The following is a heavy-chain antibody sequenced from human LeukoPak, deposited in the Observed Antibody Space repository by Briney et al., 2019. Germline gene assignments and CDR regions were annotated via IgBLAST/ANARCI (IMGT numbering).Heavy chain of an antibody. CDR2: ISSGSTII. D-gene: IGHD5-18*01. CDR3: AGRVTGYSSGYVY. V-gene: IGHV3-48*01. Sequence: GGSLRLSCAASGFTFSSHSMNWVRQAPGKGLEWVSYISSGSTIIHYADSVKGRFTISRDNSENIVYLQMNNLRAEDTAVYYCAGRVTGYSSGYVYWGQGTLVTVSS. J-gene: IGHJ4*02. CDR1: GFTFSSHS.